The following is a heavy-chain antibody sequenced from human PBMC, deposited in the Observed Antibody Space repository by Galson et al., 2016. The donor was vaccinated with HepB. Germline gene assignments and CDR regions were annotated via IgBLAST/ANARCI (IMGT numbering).Heavy chain of an antibody. D-gene: IGHD2-15*01. V-gene: IGHV3-30*18. Sequence: SLRLSCAASGFTFSSYGMHWVRQAPGKGLEWVAVISYDGNNKYYADSVKGRFTISRDNSKNTLYLQMNSLRAEGTAVCYCAKNLRIKIAAPEYWGQGTVVTVSS. CDR1: GFTFSSYG. CDR2: ISYDGNNK. J-gene: IGHJ4*02. CDR3: AKNLRIKIAAPEY.